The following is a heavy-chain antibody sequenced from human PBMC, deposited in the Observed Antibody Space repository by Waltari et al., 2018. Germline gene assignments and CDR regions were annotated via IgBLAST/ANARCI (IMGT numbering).Heavy chain of an antibody. CDR2: FIPIFGTA. CDR3: ARAVDYGDYVFSWFDP. Sequence: QVQLVQSWAEVKKPGSSVKVSCKASGGTFSSYAISWVRQAPGQGLEWMGGFIPIFGTANYAQKVQGRVTITADESTSTAYMELSSLRSEDTAVYYCARAVDYGDYVFSWFDPWGQGTLVTVSS. CDR1: GGTFSSYA. D-gene: IGHD4-17*01. J-gene: IGHJ5*02. V-gene: IGHV1-69*13.